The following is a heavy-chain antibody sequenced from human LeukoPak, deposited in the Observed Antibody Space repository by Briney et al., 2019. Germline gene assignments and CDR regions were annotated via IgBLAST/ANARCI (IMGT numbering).Heavy chain of an antibody. CDR1: GGSFSTYY. Sequence: PSETLSLTCAVYGGSFSTYYWSWIRQPPGKGLEWIGDVNHSGSTNYNPSLKSRVTISIDTSKNQFSLNLRSVTAADTAVYYCASTYYYDSSGSSPFDYWGQGTLVTVSS. CDR3: ASTYYYDSSGSSPFDY. V-gene: IGHV4-34*01. D-gene: IGHD3-22*01. J-gene: IGHJ4*02. CDR2: VNHSGST.